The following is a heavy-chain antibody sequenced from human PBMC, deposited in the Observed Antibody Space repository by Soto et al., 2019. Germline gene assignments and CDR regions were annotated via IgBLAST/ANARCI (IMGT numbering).Heavy chain of an antibody. D-gene: IGHD2-15*01. J-gene: IGHJ4*02. CDR3: VSECYNYFDH. V-gene: IGHV3-48*03. CDR1: GFTFHSYG. Sequence: EVQLVESGGGLIQPGGSLRLSCAASGFTFHSYGMDWVRQAPGKGLEWISHISSSGTTKFYADSVKGRFTVSRDNAKNSLFLQMNRVRAGDPAIYFCVSECYNYFDHWGQGILVTVSS. CDR2: ISSSGTTK.